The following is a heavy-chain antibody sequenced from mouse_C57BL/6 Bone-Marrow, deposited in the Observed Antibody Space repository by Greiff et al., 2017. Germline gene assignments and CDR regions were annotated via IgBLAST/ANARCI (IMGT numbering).Heavy chain of an antibody. V-gene: IGHV1-15*01. CDR2: IDPETGGT. Sequence: VKLMESGAELVRPGASVTLSCKASGYTFTDYEMHWVKQTPVHGLEWIGAIDPETGGTAYNQKFKGKAILTAYKSSSTAYMELRSLTSEDSAVYYCTIYGGAMDYWGQGTSVTVSS. CDR1: GYTFTDYE. CDR3: TIYGGAMDY. J-gene: IGHJ4*01. D-gene: IGHD1-1*01.